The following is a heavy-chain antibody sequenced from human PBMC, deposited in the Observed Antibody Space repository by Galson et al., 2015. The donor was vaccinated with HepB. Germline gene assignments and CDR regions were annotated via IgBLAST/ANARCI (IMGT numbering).Heavy chain of an antibody. CDR2: INPNSGGT. Sequence: SVKVSCKASGGTFTGYYMHWVRQAPGQGLEWMGWINPNSGGTNYAQKFQGRVTMTRDTSISTAYMELSRLRSDDTAVYYCARVAGSIQGYWGQGTLVTVSS. D-gene: IGHD1-14*01. CDR1: GGTFTGYY. V-gene: IGHV1-2*02. J-gene: IGHJ4*02. CDR3: ARVAGSIQGY.